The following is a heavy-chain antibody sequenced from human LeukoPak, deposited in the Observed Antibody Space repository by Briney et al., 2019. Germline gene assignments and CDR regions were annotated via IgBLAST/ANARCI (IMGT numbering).Heavy chain of an antibody. J-gene: IGHJ4*02. D-gene: IGHD5-24*01. V-gene: IGHV1-46*01. CDR2: INPSGGST. CDR3: ARNRWLDC. Sequence: AASVKVSCRSSVYTFTNYYRHWVRQAPGQGLEWMGIINPSGGSTTYAQKFQDRVTMTRDMSTSTVYMELSSLRSEDAAVYDCARNRWLDCWGQGTLVTVPS. CDR1: VYTFTNYY.